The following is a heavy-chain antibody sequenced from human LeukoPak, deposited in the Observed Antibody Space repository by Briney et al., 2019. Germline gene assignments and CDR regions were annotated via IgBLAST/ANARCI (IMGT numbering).Heavy chain of an antibody. CDR3: AQSYEAVAGNFDY. J-gene: IGHJ4*02. D-gene: IGHD6-19*01. CDR1: GFTFDDYA. CDR2: ISGDGGST. V-gene: IGHV3-43*02. Sequence: PGGSLRLSCAASGFTFDDYAMHWVRQAPGKGLEWVSLISGDGGSTYYADSVKGRFTISRDNSKNSLYLQMNSLRTEDTALYYCAQSYEAVAGNFDYWGQGTLVTVSS.